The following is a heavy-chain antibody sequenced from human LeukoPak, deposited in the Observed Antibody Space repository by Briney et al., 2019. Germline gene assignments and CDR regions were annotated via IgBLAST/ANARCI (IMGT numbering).Heavy chain of an antibody. V-gene: IGHV1-18*01. CDR1: GYTFTSYG. CDR2: ISAYNGNT. Sequence: ASVKDSCKASGYTFTSYGISWVRQAPGQGLEWMGWISAYNGNTNYAQKLQGRVTMTTDTSTSTAYIELRSLRSDDTAVYYCARSPGVLLWFGESYMDVWGKGTTVTVSS. J-gene: IGHJ6*03. D-gene: IGHD3-10*01. CDR3: ARSPGVLLWFGESYMDV.